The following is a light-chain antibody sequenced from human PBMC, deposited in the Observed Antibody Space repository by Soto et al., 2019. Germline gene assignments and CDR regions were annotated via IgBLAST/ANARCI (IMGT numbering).Light chain of an antibody. J-gene: IGKJ3*01. CDR1: QDIGTW. Sequence: DIQLTQSPSSVSASVGDRVTITCRASQDIGTWLAWYQQKPGKAPKLLIYVASNLQSGVPSRFSGAGSGTDFNLTITSSQPEDFATYHCQQADSFPFTFGPGTKVDFK. CDR3: QQADSFPFT. CDR2: VAS. V-gene: IGKV1-12*01.